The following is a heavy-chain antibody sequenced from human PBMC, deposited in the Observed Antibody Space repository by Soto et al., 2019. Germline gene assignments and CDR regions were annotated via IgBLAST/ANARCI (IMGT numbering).Heavy chain of an antibody. J-gene: IGHJ3*02. Sequence: QVQLVQSGAEVKKPGSSVKISCKASGGTFSSYAISWVRQAPGQGLEWMGGIIPIFGTANYAQKFQGRVTITADESTSTAYMELSSLRSEDTAVYYCARAGYHYYDSSGYYSQGAFDIWGQGTMVTVSS. CDR1: GGTFSSYA. CDR2: IIPIFGTA. V-gene: IGHV1-69*12. CDR3: ARAGYHYYDSSGYYSQGAFDI. D-gene: IGHD3-22*01.